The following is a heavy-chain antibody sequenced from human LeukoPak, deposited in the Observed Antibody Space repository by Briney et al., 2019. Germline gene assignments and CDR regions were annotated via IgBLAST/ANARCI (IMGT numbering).Heavy chain of an antibody. V-gene: IGHV3-23*01. D-gene: IGHD1-26*01. CDR3: AKGYSTNYYLFDY. Sequence: PGVSVRLSCAASGFTFSSYVMTWVRQAPGKGLEWVSGISGSGGSTYYEDSVKGRFTISRDNSKNTLYLQMNSLSVEDTALYYCAKGYSTNYYLFDYWGQGSLVTVSS. CDR2: ISGSGGST. CDR1: GFTFSSYV. J-gene: IGHJ4*02.